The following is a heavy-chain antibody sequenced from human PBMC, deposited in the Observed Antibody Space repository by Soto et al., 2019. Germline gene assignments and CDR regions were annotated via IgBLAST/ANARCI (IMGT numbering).Heavy chain of an antibody. Sequence: GGSLRLSCAASGFTFSNAWMSWVRQAPGKGLEWVGRIKSKTDGGTTDYAAPVKGRFTISRDDSKNTLYLQMNSLKTEDTAVYYCTTDFRRYSSSSDSHYYYYMDVWGKGTTVTVSS. CDR1: GFTFSNAW. CDR3: TTDFRRYSSSSDSHYYYYMDV. V-gene: IGHV3-15*01. J-gene: IGHJ6*03. D-gene: IGHD6-6*01. CDR2: IKSKTDGGTT.